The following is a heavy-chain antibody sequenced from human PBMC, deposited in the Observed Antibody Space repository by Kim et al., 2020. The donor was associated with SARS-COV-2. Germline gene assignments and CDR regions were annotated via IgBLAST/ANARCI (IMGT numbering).Heavy chain of an antibody. V-gene: IGHV4-39*07. CDR1: GGSISSSSYY. Sequence: SETLSLTCTVSGGSISSSSYYWGWIRQPPGKGLEWIGSIYYSGSTYYNPSLKSRVTISVDTSKNQFSLKLSSVTAADTAVYYCAAPYSGYEPQVPDYWGQGTLVTVSS. CDR3: AAPYSGYEPQVPDY. D-gene: IGHD5-12*01. CDR2: IYYSGST. J-gene: IGHJ4*02.